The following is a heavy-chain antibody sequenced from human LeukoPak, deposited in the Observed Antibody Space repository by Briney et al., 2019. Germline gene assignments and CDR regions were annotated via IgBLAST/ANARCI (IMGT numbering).Heavy chain of an antibody. D-gene: IGHD7-27*01. CDR3: AKRETGTYYYYYYMDV. Sequence: SGGSLRLSCAASGFTFSSYAMSWVRQAPGKGLEWVSAISGSGGSTYYADSVKGRFTISRDNSKNTLYLQMNSLRADDTAVYYCAKRETGTYYYYYYMDVWGKGTTVTVSS. CDR1: GFTFSSYA. J-gene: IGHJ6*03. CDR2: ISGSGGST. V-gene: IGHV3-23*01.